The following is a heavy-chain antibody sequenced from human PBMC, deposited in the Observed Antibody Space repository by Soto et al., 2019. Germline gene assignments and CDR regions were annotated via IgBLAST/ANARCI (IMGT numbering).Heavy chain of an antibody. CDR3: AADANSSGYYYGVYYYYGMDV. CDR1: GFTFTSSA. Sequence: SVKVSCKASGFTFTSSAVQWVRQARGQRLEWIGWIVVGSGNTNYAQKFQERVTITRDMSTSTAYMELSSLRSEDTAVYYCAADANSSGYYYGVYYYYGMDVWGQGTTVTVSS. J-gene: IGHJ6*02. V-gene: IGHV1-58*01. CDR2: IVVGSGNT. D-gene: IGHD3-22*01.